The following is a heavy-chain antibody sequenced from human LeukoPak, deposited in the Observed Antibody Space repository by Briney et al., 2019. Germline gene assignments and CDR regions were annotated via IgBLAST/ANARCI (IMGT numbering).Heavy chain of an antibody. CDR2: INLNSGGT. Sequence: GASVKVSCKASGYTFTGYYMHWVRQAPGQGLEWMGWINLNSGGTRYAQKFQGRVNMTRDTSITSAFIELSSLRCDDTAVYYCARAGRGATSVGEYMNDYWGQGTLVTVSS. CDR1: GYTFTGYY. V-gene: IGHV1-2*02. D-gene: IGHD6-6*01. CDR3: ARAGRGATSVGEYMNDY. J-gene: IGHJ4*02.